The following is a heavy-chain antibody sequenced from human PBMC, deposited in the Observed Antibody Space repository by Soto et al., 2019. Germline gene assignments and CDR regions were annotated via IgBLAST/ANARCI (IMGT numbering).Heavy chain of an antibody. D-gene: IGHD2-15*01. Sequence: GGSLRLSCAASGLTFNRYWMHWVRHAPGKGLVWVSHINTDGTNSNYADSVKGRFTISRDNAKSTLFLQMNSLRDEDTAVYYCAREFCGGGNCYTYYFDPWGQGIPVTVSS. CDR2: INTDGTNS. CDR3: AREFCGGGNCYTYYFDP. J-gene: IGHJ5*02. V-gene: IGHV3-74*01. CDR1: GLTFNRYW.